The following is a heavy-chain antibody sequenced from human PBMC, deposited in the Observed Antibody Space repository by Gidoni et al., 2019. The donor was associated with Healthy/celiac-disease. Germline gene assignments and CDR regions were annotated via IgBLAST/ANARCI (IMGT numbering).Heavy chain of an antibody. CDR3: ALDSSGLDAFDI. CDR2: INPSGGST. Sequence: QVQLVQSGAEVKKPGASVKVSCKASGYTFTSYYMHWVRQALGKGLGWMGIINPSGGSTSYEQTFQGRVTMPRDTSTSTVYMELGSLRSEDTAVYYCALDSSGLDAFDIWGQGTMVTVSS. V-gene: IGHV1-46*01. CDR1: GYTFTSYY. J-gene: IGHJ3*02. D-gene: IGHD3-22*01.